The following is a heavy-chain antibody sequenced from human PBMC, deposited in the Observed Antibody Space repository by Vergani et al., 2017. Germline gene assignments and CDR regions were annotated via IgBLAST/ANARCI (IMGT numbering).Heavy chain of an antibody. V-gene: IGHV1-8*01. CDR3: ATSPARGYDWYFDL. D-gene: IGHD6-13*01. Sequence: QVQLVQSGAEVKKPGASVKVSCKASGYTFTSYAINWVRQATGQGLEWMGWMNPNSGNTGYAQKFQGRVTMTRNTSISTAYMELSSLRSEDTAVYYCATSPARGYDWYFDLWGRGTLVTVSS. CDR2: MNPNSGNT. CDR1: GYTFTSYA. J-gene: IGHJ2*01.